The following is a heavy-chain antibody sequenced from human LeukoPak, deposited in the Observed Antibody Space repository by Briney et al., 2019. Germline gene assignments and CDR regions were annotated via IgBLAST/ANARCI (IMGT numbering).Heavy chain of an antibody. Sequence: PGGSLRLSCAASGFTFSSYWMHWVRQAPGKGPVWVSRINNDGSGTTYADSVKGRFTISRDDAKNMLYLQMNSLRAEDTAVYYCANGYPIRSLYYFDYWGQGTLVTVSS. CDR2: INNDGSGT. CDR1: GFTFSSYW. V-gene: IGHV3-74*01. J-gene: IGHJ4*02. D-gene: IGHD3-22*01. CDR3: ANGYPIRSLYYFDY.